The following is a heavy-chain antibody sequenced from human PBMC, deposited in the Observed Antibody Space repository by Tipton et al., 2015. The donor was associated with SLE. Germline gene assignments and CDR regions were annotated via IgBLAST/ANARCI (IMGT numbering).Heavy chain of an antibody. CDR1: GFSFSDYY. CDR3: ARVIAAPPYGMDV. D-gene: IGHD6-13*01. J-gene: IGHJ6*02. V-gene: IGHV3-11*04. Sequence: GSLRLSCAASGFSFSDYYMTWIRQAPGKGLEWISYISTTNTRYYADSVKGRLTVSRDNAKNSLYLQMNSLRAEDTAVYYCARVIAAPPYGMDVWGQGTTVTVSS. CDR2: ISTTNTR.